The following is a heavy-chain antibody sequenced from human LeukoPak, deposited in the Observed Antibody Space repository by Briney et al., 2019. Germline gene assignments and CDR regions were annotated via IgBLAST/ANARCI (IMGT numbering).Heavy chain of an antibody. CDR2: ISWNSGSI. CDR1: GFTFSSYW. V-gene: IGHV3-9*01. Sequence: GGSLRLSCAASGFTFSSYWMHWVRQAPGKGLEWVSGISWNSGSIGYADSVKGRFTISRDNAKNSLYLQMNSLRAEDTALYYCAKGTPYYDILTGWDWFDPWGQGTLVTVSS. J-gene: IGHJ5*02. CDR3: AKGTPYYDILTGWDWFDP. D-gene: IGHD3-9*01.